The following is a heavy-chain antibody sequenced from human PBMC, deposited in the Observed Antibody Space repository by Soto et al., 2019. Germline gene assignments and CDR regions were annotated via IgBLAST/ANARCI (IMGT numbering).Heavy chain of an antibody. Sequence: GGSLRLSCVVSGFTFSDYYIDWVRQAPGKGLEWVGRSRNKVNGYTTEFAASVKGRFTISRDDSKRSVYLQMTSLQTKDTAIYYCARGCNHHYGGSTNCEPRSDYWGPGTLVTVSS. J-gene: IGHJ4*02. CDR2: SRNKVNGYTT. CDR3: ARGCNHHYGGSTNCEPRSDY. D-gene: IGHD2-21*01. CDR1: GFTFSDYY. V-gene: IGHV3-72*01.